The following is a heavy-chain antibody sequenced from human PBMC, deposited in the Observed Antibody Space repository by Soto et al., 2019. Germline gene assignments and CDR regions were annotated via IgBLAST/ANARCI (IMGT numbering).Heavy chain of an antibody. CDR1: GFTFSSYW. Sequence: GGSLRLSCAASGFTFSSYWMSWVRQAPGKGLEWVANIKQDGSEKFFVDSVKGRFTISRDNAQNSLYLQMNSLGAEDTAVYFCARNKMEGVDYFDYWGQGTLVTVSS. J-gene: IGHJ4*02. V-gene: IGHV3-7*03. CDR3: ARNKMEGVDYFDY. D-gene: IGHD3-10*01. CDR2: IKQDGSEK.